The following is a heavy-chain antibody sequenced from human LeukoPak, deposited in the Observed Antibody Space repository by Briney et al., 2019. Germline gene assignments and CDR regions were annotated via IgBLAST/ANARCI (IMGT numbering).Heavy chain of an antibody. CDR1: GGSISSHY. CDR2: IYTSGST. D-gene: IGHD2-2*02. V-gene: IGHV4-4*07. Sequence: SETLPLTCTVSGGSISSHYWSWLRQPPGKGLEWIGRIYTSGSTNYNPSLKSRVTMSVDTSKNQFSLKLSSVTAADTAVYYCARVAIVVVPAAIGGDYYYYMDVWGKGTTVTVSS. J-gene: IGHJ6*03. CDR3: ARVAIVVVPAAIGGDYYYYMDV.